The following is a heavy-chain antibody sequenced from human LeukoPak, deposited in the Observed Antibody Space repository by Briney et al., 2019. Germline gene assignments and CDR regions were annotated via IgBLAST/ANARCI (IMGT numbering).Heavy chain of an antibody. V-gene: IGHV4-4*07. Sequence: SETLSLTCTVSGGSNSSYYWSWIRQPAGKGLEWIGRIYTSGSTNYNPSLKSRVTMSVDTSKNQFSLKLSSVTAADTAVYYCARVKGSGSSWSDAFDIWGQGTMVTVSS. J-gene: IGHJ3*02. CDR1: GGSNSSYY. D-gene: IGHD6-13*01. CDR2: IYTSGST. CDR3: ARVKGSGSSWSDAFDI.